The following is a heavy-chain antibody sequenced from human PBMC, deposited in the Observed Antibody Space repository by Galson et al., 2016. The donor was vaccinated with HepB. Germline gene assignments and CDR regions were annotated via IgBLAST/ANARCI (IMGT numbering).Heavy chain of an antibody. Sequence: SLRLSCAMSGFTFSDYGMHWVRQAPGKGLEWVAVIWYDGRRKYHAKSVKGRFTISRDNSNNTLSLQMNSLRDEDTAIYYCARDSGLYGIDVWGQGTTVIVSS. J-gene: IGHJ6*02. CDR1: GFTFSDYG. CDR3: ARDSGLYGIDV. CDR2: IWYDGRRK. V-gene: IGHV3-33*01. D-gene: IGHD1-26*01.